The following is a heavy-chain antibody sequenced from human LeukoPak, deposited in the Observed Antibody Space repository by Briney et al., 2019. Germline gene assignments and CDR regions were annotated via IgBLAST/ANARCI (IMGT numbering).Heavy chain of an antibody. CDR1: GFTFSSYA. V-gene: IGHV3-23*01. D-gene: IGHD6-6*01. J-gene: IGHJ5*02. CDR3: AKHGEQLPQGGWFDP. CDR2: ISGSGGST. Sequence: PGGSLRLSCAASGFTFSSYAMSWVRQAPGKGLEWVSAISGSGGSTYYADSVKGRFTISRDNSKNTLYLQMNSLRAEDTAVYYCAKHGEQLPQGGWFDPWGQGTLVTVSS.